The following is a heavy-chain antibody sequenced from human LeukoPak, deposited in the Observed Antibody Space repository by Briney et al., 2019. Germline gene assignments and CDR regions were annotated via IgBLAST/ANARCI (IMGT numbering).Heavy chain of an antibody. CDR1: GFTFSSYS. D-gene: IGHD2-2*01. CDR2: ISSSSSYI. V-gene: IGHV3-21*01. CDR3: ARDPRYCSSTSCYDDDY. J-gene: IGHJ4*02. Sequence: GGSLRLSCAASGFTFSSYSMNWVRQAPGKGLEWVSSISSSSSYIYYADSVKGRFTISRDNAKDSLYLQMNSLRAEDTAVYYCARDPRYCSSTSCYDDDYWGQGTLVTVSS.